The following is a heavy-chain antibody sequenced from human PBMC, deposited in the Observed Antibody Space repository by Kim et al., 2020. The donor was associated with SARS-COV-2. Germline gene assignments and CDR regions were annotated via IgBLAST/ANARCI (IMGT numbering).Heavy chain of an antibody. V-gene: IGHV4-31*03. D-gene: IGHD3-16*01. J-gene: IGHJ6*02. Sequence: SETLSLTCSVSGTSIGSGGYFWTWIRQHPGEALEWIGFIFYSGSTSYNSSLKSRVAISLDTSKNFFSMNLTSVTAADTAVYYCARGSPRLGWSQFAKPYYVLAVWGQGTTVTVSS. CDR1: GTSIGSGGYF. CDR2: IFYSGST. CDR3: ARGSPRLGWSQFAKPYYVLAV.